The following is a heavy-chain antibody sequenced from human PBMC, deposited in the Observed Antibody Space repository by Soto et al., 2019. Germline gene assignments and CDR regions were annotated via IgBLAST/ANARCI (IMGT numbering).Heavy chain of an antibody. Sequence: HPGGSLRLSCAASGFTFSSYAMHWVRQAPGKGLEWVAVISYDGSNKYYADSVKGRFTISRDNSKNTLYLQMNSLRAEDTAVYYCARGGIEAAGTPHGVDVWGQGTTVTVSS. CDR3: ARGGIEAAGTPHGVDV. CDR2: ISYDGSNK. D-gene: IGHD6-13*01. CDR1: GFTFSSYA. V-gene: IGHV3-30-3*01. J-gene: IGHJ6*02.